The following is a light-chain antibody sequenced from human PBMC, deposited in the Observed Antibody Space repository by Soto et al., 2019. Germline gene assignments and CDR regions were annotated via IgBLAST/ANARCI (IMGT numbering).Light chain of an antibody. CDR2: SND. Sequence: QPVLTQPPSASGTPGQSVTISCSGSSSNSGDNTVNWYQQLPGTAPKLLIYSNDQRSSGVPDRFSGSKSGTSASLAISGLQSEDEADYYCVAWDDSLDGVVFGGGTKLTVL. J-gene: IGLJ2*01. CDR3: VAWDDSLDGVV. CDR1: SSNSGDNT. V-gene: IGLV1-44*01.